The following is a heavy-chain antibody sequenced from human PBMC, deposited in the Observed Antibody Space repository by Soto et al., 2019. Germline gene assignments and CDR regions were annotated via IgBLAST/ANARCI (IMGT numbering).Heavy chain of an antibody. D-gene: IGHD3-3*01. CDR2: MNPNSGNT. V-gene: IGHV1-8*01. J-gene: IGHJ6*03. CDR3: ARGLHRITIFGVVNDYYYYMDV. Sequence: QVPLVQSGAEVKKPGASVKVSCKASGYTFTSYDINWVRQATGQGLEWMGWMNPNSGNTGYAQKFQGRVTMTRNTSISTAYMELSSLRSEDTAVYYCARGLHRITIFGVVNDYYYYMDVWGKGTTVTVSS. CDR1: GYTFTSYD.